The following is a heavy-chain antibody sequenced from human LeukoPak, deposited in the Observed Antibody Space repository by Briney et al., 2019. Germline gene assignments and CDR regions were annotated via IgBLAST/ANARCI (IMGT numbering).Heavy chain of an antibody. CDR3: AKTTTRSYYYDKTGSNWFDP. D-gene: IGHD3-22*01. CDR2: ISGSGDDT. CDR1: GFTFSSYA. J-gene: IGHJ5*02. Sequence: PGGSLRLSCAASGFTFSSYAMSWVRQAPGKGLAWVSTISGSGDDTYYADSVKGRFTISRDNSKNTLFLQMNGLRAEDTAIYYCAKTTTRSYYYDKTGSNWFDPWGQGTLVTVSS. V-gene: IGHV3-23*01.